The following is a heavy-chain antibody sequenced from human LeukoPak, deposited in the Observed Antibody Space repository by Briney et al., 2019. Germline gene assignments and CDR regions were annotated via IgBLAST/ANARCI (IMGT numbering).Heavy chain of an antibody. J-gene: IGHJ4*02. CDR3: ARLSRSGLSRSIDY. Sequence: GGSLRLSCAASGFTFSSYSMNWVRQAPGKGLEWVSYISSGSSTIYYADSVKGRFTISRDNAKNSLCLQMNSLRDEDTAVYYCARLSRSGLSRSIDYWGQGTLVTVSS. V-gene: IGHV3-48*02. D-gene: IGHD3-3*01. CDR1: GFTFSSYS. CDR2: ISSGSSTI.